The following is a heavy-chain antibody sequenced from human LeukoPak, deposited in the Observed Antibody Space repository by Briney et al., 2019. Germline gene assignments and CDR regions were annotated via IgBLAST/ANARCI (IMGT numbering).Heavy chain of an antibody. V-gene: IGHV4-4*02. D-gene: IGHD6-13*01. CDR1: GGSISSSNW. CDR2: ISYGGRT. J-gene: IGHJ6*03. CDR3: ARRQQQLTRVDYYYYMDV. Sequence: SETLSLTCAVSGGSISSSNWWSWIRQTPGKGLELEWIGEISYGGRTNYNPSLKSRVTISVDTSKNQFSLKLSSVTAADTAVYYCARRQQQLTRVDYYYYMDVWGKGTTVTVSS.